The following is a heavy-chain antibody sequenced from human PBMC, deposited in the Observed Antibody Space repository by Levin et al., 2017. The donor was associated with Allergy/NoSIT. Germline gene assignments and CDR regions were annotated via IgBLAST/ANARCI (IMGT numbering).Heavy chain of an antibody. J-gene: IGHJ4*02. V-gene: IGHV3-7*04. Sequence: GESLKISCAASGFTFSSYWMSWVRQAPGKGLEWVANIKQDGSEKYYVDSVKGRFTISRDNAKNSLYLQMNSLRAEDTAVYYCARRRSPGPNPPFDYWGQGTLVTVSS. CDR2: IKQDGSEK. CDR1: GFTFSSYW. CDR3: ARRRSPGPNPPFDY. D-gene: IGHD4-17*01.